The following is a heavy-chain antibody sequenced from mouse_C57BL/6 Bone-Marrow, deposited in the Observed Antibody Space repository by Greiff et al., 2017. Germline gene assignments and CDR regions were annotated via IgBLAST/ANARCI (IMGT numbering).Heavy chain of an antibody. V-gene: IGHV5-17*01. CDR2: ISSGSSTL. CDR3: ARRKGLDY. Sequence: DVHLVESGGGLVKPGGSLKLSCAASGFTFSDYGMHWVRQAPEQGLEWVAYISSGSSTLYSADTVKGRFTISRDTATNTLFLQMTSLRSEDTAMYYCARRKGLDYWGQGTTLTVSS. J-gene: IGHJ2*01. CDR1: GFTFSDYG.